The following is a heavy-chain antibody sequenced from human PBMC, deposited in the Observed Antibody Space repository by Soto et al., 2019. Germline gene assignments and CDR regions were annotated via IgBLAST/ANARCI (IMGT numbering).Heavy chain of an antibody. CDR1: GGSISSGGYY. D-gene: IGHD6-13*01. CDR2: IYYSGST. Sequence: ASETLSLTCTVSGGSISSGGYYWRWIRQHPGKGLEWIGYIYYSGSTYYNPSLKSRVTISVDTSKNQFSLKLSSVTAADTAVYYCARWVSSSWYGGWFDPWGQGTLVTVSS. V-gene: IGHV4-31*03. J-gene: IGHJ5*02. CDR3: ARWVSSSWYGGWFDP.